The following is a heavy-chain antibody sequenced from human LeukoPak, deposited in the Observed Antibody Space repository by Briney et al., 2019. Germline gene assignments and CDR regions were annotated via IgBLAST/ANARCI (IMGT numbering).Heavy chain of an antibody. J-gene: IGHJ3*02. Sequence: PGGSLRLSCAASGFTFSSYSMNWVRQAPGRGLEWVSSISSSSSYIYYADSVKGRFTISRDNAKNSLYLQMNSLRAEDTAVYYCARDRPQWLVPKEDASDIWGQGTMVTVSS. V-gene: IGHV3-21*01. CDR2: ISSSSSYI. D-gene: IGHD6-19*01. CDR3: ARDRPQWLVPKEDASDI. CDR1: GFTFSSYS.